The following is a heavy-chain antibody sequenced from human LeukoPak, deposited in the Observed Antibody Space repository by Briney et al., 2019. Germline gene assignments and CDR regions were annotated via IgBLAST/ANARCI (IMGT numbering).Heavy chain of an antibody. CDR2: IGGLGDRI. D-gene: IGHD3-22*01. CDR1: GFTFSNYG. J-gene: IGHJ3*02. Sequence: NPGGSLRLSCAASGFTFSNYGMNWVRQAPGKGLEWVSGIGGLGDRIYYADSVRGRFTISRDNAKNSLYLQMNSLRAEDTAVYYCARTLKERIVVVIGDAFDIWGQGTMVTVSS. V-gene: IGHV3-21*01. CDR3: ARTLKERIVVVIGDAFDI.